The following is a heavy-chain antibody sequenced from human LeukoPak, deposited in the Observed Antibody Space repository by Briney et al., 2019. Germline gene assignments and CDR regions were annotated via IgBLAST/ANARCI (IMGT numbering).Heavy chain of an antibody. V-gene: IGHV3-21*06. Sequence: GGSLRLSCAACGFTFSTYNMNWVRQAPGKGLEWVSSITSGGTYTYYADSVKGRFTTSKDNAKNSLSLQLSSLRAEDTAVYYCARGHYDILTASYKWTPDYWGQGILVTVSS. CDR3: ARGHYDILTASYKWTPDY. CDR2: ITSGGTYT. J-gene: IGHJ4*02. CDR1: GFTFSTYN. D-gene: IGHD3-9*01.